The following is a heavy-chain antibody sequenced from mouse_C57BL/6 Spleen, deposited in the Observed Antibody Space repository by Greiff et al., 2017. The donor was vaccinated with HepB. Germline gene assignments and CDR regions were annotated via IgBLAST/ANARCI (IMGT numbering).Heavy chain of an antibody. CDR3: ARSTGTEDY. J-gene: IGHJ2*01. D-gene: IGHD4-1*02. Sequence: QVQLKESGAELVKPGASVKLSCKASGYTFTSYWMQWVKQRPGQGLEWIGEIDPSDSYTNYNQKFKGKATLTVDTSSSTAYMQLSSLTSEDSAVYYCARSTGTEDYWGQGTTLTVSS. CDR1: GYTFTSYW. V-gene: IGHV1-50*01. CDR2: IDPSDSYT.